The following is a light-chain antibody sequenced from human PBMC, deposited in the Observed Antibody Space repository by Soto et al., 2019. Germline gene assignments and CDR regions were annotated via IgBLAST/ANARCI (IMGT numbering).Light chain of an antibody. V-gene: IGKV1-27*01. Sequence: DIQMTQSPSSLSASVGDRVSITCRASQGISNYVVWYQQKPGKVPKLLIYAASTLQSGVPSRFSGSRSGTDFTLTISSLQPEDVATYYCQKYNSAPWTFGQGTKVEIK. CDR1: QGISNY. CDR2: AAS. J-gene: IGKJ1*01. CDR3: QKYNSAPWT.